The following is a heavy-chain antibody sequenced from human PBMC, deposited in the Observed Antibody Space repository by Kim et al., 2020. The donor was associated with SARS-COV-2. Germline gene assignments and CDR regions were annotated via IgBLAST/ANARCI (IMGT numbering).Heavy chain of an antibody. CDR2: IYSGGST. CDR1: GFTVSSNY. J-gene: IGHJ4*02. D-gene: IGHD6-13*01. V-gene: IGHV3-53*01. CDR3: ARAPRTGYSSSWVLEN. Sequence: GGSLRLSCAASGFTVSSNYMSWVRQAPGKGLEWVSVIYSGGSTYYADSVKGRFTISRDNSKNTLYLQMNSLRAEDTAVYYCARAPRTGYSSSWVLENWGQGTLVTVSS.